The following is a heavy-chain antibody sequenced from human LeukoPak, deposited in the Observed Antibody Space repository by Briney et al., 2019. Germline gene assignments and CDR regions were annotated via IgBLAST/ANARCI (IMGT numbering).Heavy chain of an antibody. J-gene: IGHJ4*02. CDR2: ISYDGGKK. CDR1: GFTFSSHD. Sequence: GGSLRLSCAASGFTFSSHDMHWVRQAPGKGLEWVAFISYDGGKKDYADSVKGRFTISRDNSRNTLYLQMNSLRAEDTAVYYCARDTYDYSNYALDYWGQGTLVTVSS. D-gene: IGHD4-11*01. V-gene: IGHV3-30*03. CDR3: ARDTYDYSNYALDY.